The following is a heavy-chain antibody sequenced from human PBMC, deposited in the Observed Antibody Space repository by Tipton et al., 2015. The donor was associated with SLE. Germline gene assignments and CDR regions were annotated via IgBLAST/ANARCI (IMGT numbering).Heavy chain of an antibody. V-gene: IGHV4-61*02. D-gene: IGHD5-18*01. CDR1: GGSISSGSYY. Sequence: TLSLTCTVSGGSISSGSYYWSWIRQPAGKGLEWIGRIYTSGSTNYNPSLKSRVTISVDTSKNQFSLKLSSVTAADTAVYYCARQDGYSYGPGAFDIWGQGTMVTVSS. CDR3: ARQDGYSYGPGAFDI. J-gene: IGHJ3*02. CDR2: IYTSGST.